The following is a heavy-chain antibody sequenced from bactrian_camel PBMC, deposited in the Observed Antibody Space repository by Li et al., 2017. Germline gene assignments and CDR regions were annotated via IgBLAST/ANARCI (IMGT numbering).Heavy chain of an antibody. CDR1: GFTFSTWA. J-gene: IGHJ4*01. D-gene: IGHD3*01. Sequence: DVQLVESGGGLVQPGGSLRLSCAASGFTFSTWAMSWVRQAPGKGLEWVSTIDSVGGSAYAASVKGRFACSRDNAKNTLYLQLNSLKPEDTAMYYCAAGAGVTTVFEGLGLRGQGTQVTVS. CDR2: IDSVGGSA. CDR3: AAGAGVTTVFEGLGL. V-gene: IGHV3S42*01.